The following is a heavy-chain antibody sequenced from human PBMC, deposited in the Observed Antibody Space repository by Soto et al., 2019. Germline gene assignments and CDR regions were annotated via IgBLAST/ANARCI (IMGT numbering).Heavy chain of an antibody. CDR2: IRGTT. D-gene: IGHD3-10*01. V-gene: IGHV3-48*01. CDR1: GFSFTSYS. CDR3: GRTNYNPSLKSRVTISVDTSKNQFSLKLSSVTAADTAVYYCARGMRVGYDFWSGYHVPSYYYYMDV. J-gene: IGHJ6*03. Sequence: PGGSLRLSCAASGFSFTSYSMNWVRQAPGKGLEWDSYIRGTTHYADSVKGRFTISRDNARSSLYLQMNSLRADDTAVYYSGRTNYNPSLKSRVTISVDTSKNQFSLKLSSVTAADTAVYYCARGMRVGYDFWSGYHVPSYYYYMDVWGKGTTVTVSS.